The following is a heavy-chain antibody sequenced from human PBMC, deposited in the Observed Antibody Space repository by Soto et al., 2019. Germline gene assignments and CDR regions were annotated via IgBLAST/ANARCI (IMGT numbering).Heavy chain of an antibody. V-gene: IGHV6-1*01. CDR2: TYYRSKWYN. D-gene: IGHD6-19*01. CDR1: GDSVSSNSAA. J-gene: IGHJ4*02. CDR3: ARGPPPGIAVAGNLDY. Sequence: SQTLSLTCAISGDSVSSNSAAWNWIRQSPSRGLEWLGRTYYRSKWYNDYAVSVKSRITINPDTSKNQFSLQLNSVTPEDTAVYYCARGPPPGIAVAGNLDYWGQGTLVTVSS.